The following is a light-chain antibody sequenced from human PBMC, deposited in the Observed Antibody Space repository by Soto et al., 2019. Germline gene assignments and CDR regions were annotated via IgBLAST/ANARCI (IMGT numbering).Light chain of an antibody. V-gene: IGKV3-15*01. CDR3: QQYNNWLIT. CDR2: GAS. J-gene: IGKJ5*01. CDR1: QSVSSGN. Sequence: EIVLTQSPGTLSLSPGERATLSCRASQSVSSGNLAWYQQKPGQAPRLLIYGASTRATGIPARFSGSGSGTEFTLTISSLQSEDFAVYYCQQYNNWLITFGQGTRLEIK.